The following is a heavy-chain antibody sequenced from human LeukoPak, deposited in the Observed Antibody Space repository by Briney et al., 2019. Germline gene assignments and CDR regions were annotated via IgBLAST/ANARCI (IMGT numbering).Heavy chain of an antibody. J-gene: IGHJ3*02. D-gene: IGHD3-22*01. CDR3: ARDKYYYDSSGYYGAFDI. Sequence: SETLSLTCTVSGGSVSSGSYYWSWIRQPPGKGLEWIGYIYYSGSTNYNPSLKSRVTISVDTSKNQFSLKLSSVTAADTAVYYCARDKYYYDSSGYYGAFDIWGQGTMVTVSS. CDR1: GGSVSSGSYY. CDR2: IYYSGST. V-gene: IGHV4-61*01.